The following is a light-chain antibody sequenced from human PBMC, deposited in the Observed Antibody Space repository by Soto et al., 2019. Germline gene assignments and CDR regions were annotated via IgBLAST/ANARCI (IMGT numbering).Light chain of an antibody. CDR1: QSVSSN. CDR2: GAS. V-gene: IGKV3-15*01. J-gene: IGKJ1*01. Sequence: IVMTQSPVTLSVSPGERATLSCRASQSVSSNLAWYQQKPGQAPGLLIYGASTRATGIPARFSGSGSGTEFTLTISSLQSEDFAVYYCQHYNNWPPWTFGQGTKVEIK. CDR3: QHYNNWPPWT.